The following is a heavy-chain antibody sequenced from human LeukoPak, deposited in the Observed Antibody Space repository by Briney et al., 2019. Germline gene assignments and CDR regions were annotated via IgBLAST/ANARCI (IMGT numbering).Heavy chain of an antibody. CDR3: ARGLAITIFGVVRRDNWFDP. CDR2: INHSGST. Sequence: PSETPSLTCAVYGGSFSGYYWSWIRQPPGKGLEWIGEINHSGSTNYNPSLKSRVTISVDTSKNQFSLKLSSVTAADTAVYYCARGLAITIFGVVRRDNWFDPWGQGTLVTVSS. CDR1: GGSFSGYY. J-gene: IGHJ5*02. V-gene: IGHV4-34*01. D-gene: IGHD3-3*01.